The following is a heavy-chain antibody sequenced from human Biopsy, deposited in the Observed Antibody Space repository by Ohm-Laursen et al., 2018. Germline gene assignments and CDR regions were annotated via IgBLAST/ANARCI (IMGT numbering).Heavy chain of an antibody. D-gene: IGHD3-9*01. CDR1: GGTFSNYG. V-gene: IGHV1-69*06. J-gene: IGHJ4*02. CDR3: ATKLTGYFHY. CDR2: NIPILGTG. Sequence: SVKVSCKAPGGTFSNYGVNWVRQAPGQGLEWLGGNIPILGTGNYAQKFQDRVTVAADTSTSTATMELRSLRSDDTAVYYCATKLTGYFHYWGQGTLVIVSS.